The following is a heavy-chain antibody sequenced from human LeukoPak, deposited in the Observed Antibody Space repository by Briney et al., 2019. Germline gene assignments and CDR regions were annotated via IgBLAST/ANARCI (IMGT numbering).Heavy chain of an antibody. CDR1: GGTFSSYA. J-gene: IGHJ5*02. D-gene: IGHD2-2*01. CDR3: ARSFPNIVVVPAAPSPKFDP. V-gene: IGHV1-69*13. Sequence: SVKVSCKASGGTFSSYAISWVRQAPGQGLEWMGGIIPIFGTANYAQKFQGRVTITADESTSTAYMGLSSLRSEDTAVYYCARSFPNIVVVPAAPSPKFDPWGQGTLVTVSS. CDR2: IIPIFGTA.